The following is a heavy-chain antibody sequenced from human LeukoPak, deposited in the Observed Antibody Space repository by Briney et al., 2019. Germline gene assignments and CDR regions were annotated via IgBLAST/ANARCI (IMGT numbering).Heavy chain of an antibody. J-gene: IGHJ4*02. V-gene: IGHV1-2*02. CDR1: GYTFTGYY. D-gene: IGHD5-12*01. CDR2: INPNSGGT. CDR3: AREASSGYSPLGY. Sequence: ASVKVSCKASGYTFTGYYMHWVRQAPGQGLEWMGWINPNSGGTNYAQKFQGRVTMTRDTSISTAYMELSRLRSDDTAMYYCAREASSGYSPLGYWGQGTLVTVSS.